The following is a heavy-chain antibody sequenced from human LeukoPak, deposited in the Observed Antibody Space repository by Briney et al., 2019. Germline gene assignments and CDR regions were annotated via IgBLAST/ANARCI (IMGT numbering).Heavy chain of an antibody. Sequence: PGSSLRLSCAAAGLRFRECDMNWIRQAPGKGLDLFSPNCSPSTTLPYTNSVKGRFAVSRDNAKNSLYLEMNSLRTDDTAVYYCARGSGPLFYLAYWGQGTLVTVSS. CDR2: NCSPSTTL. J-gene: IGHJ4*02. D-gene: IGHD2-15*01. V-gene: IGHV3-11*04. CDR3: ARGSGPLFYLAY. CDR1: GLRFRECD.